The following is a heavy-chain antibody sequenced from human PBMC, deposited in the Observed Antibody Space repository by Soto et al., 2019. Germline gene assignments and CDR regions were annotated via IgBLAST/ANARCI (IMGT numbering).Heavy chain of an antibody. D-gene: IGHD6-6*01. J-gene: IGHJ5*02. CDR2: ISAYNGNT. CDR1: GDSFTSYG. Sequence: GASVKVSCEACGDSFTSYGISWVRQAPGQGLEWMGWISAYNGNTNYAQKLQGRVTMTTDTSTSTAYMELRSLRSDDTAVYYCARSSGSAYWFDPWGQGTLVTVSS. V-gene: IGHV1-18*01. CDR3: ARSSGSAYWFDP.